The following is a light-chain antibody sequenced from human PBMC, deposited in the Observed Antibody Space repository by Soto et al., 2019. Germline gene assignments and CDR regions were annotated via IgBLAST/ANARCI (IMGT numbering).Light chain of an antibody. Sequence: MTQSPSSLSASVGDRVTITCRASQGISNYLAWYQQKPGQAPRLLIYGASTRATGIPDRFSGSGSGTDFTLTISRLESEDFAVYYCQQYSSSPRTFGQGTKVDIK. J-gene: IGKJ1*01. CDR1: QGISNY. V-gene: IGKV3D-15*01. CDR2: GAS. CDR3: QQYSSSPRT.